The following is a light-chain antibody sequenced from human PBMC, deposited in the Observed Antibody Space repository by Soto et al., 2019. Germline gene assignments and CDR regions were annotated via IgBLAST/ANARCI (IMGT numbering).Light chain of an antibody. CDR1: QRISSTY. CDR3: QQYGSSHT. J-gene: IGKJ4*01. V-gene: IGKV3-20*01. CDR2: GAS. Sequence: EIVLTQSPGTLSLSPGERATLSCRASQRISSTYLAWYHQKPGQAPRLLIYGASSRATGIPDRFNGSGSGTDFTLTISRLEPEDFAVYYCQQYGSSHTFGGGTKVEIK.